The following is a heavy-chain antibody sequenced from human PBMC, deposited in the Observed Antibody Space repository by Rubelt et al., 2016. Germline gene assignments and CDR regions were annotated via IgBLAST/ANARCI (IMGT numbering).Heavy chain of an antibody. Sequence: QVQLVQSGAEVKKPGASVKVSCKVSGYTLTELSMHWVRQAPGKGLEWMGGFDPEDGETSYAQKFQGRVTMTEDTATDTAYMELSSLRAEDTAVYYCATIGLEWLLEDYWGQGTLVTVSS. J-gene: IGHJ4*02. CDR2: FDPEDGET. D-gene: IGHD3-3*01. CDR3: ATIGLEWLLEDY. CDR1: GYTLTELS. V-gene: IGHV1-24*01.